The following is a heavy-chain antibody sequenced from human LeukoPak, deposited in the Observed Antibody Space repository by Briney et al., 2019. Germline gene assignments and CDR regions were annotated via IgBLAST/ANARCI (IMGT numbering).Heavy chain of an antibody. CDR3: ASSKTGRIAVAAPFDY. D-gene: IGHD6-19*01. J-gene: IGHJ4*02. CDR1: GGTFSSYA. Sequence: VASVKVSCKASGGTFSSYAISWVRQAPGQGLEWMGGIIPIFGTANYAQKFQGRVTITADESTSTAYMELSSLRSEDTAVYYCASSKTGRIAVAAPFDYWGQGTLVTVSS. CDR2: IIPIFGTA. V-gene: IGHV1-69*13.